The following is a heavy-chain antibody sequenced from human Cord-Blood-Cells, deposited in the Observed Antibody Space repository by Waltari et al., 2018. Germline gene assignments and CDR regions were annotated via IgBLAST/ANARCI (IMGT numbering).Heavy chain of an antibody. CDR3: ARGGYYGSGSYYNFAFDI. V-gene: IGHV1-69*06. D-gene: IGHD3-10*01. CDR1: GGTSSSYA. J-gene: IGHJ3*02. Sequence: QVQLVQSGAEVKKPGSSVKVYCKASGGTSSSYAIRWVRQVPAHGLEWMGRIIPIFGTANYEQKFQGRVTITADKATSTAYMELISLRSEDTAVYYCARGGYYGSGSYYNFAFDIWGQGTMVTVSS. CDR2: IIPIFGTA.